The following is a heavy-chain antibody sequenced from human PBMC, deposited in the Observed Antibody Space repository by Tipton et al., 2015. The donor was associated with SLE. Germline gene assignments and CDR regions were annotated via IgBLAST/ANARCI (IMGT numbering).Heavy chain of an antibody. Sequence: SLRLSCEASGFTFDDHAMHWVRQAPGKGLEWVSFISWNSASKGYADSVKGRFTISRDNAKNSLYLQMNSLRAEDTAFYYCAKDMEGAYAGYFDLWGRGTLVTVSS. CDR3: AKDMEGAYAGYFDL. J-gene: IGHJ2*01. V-gene: IGHV3-9*01. CDR2: ISWNSASK. CDR1: GFTFDDHA. D-gene: IGHD1-1*01.